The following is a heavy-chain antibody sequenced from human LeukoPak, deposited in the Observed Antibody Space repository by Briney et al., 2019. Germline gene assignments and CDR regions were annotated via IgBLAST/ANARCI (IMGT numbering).Heavy chain of an antibody. D-gene: IGHD3-22*01. Sequence: GGSLRLSCAASGFIFNNYYMHWVRQAPGKGLVWVSRIDSGERSTNYADSVKGRFTISRDNAKNTLYLQMNSLRAEDTAVYYCAREGYYYDSSGYTYYFDYWGQGTLVTVSS. CDR2: IDSGERST. CDR3: AREGYYYDSSGYTYYFDY. V-gene: IGHV3-74*01. J-gene: IGHJ4*02. CDR1: GFIFNNYY.